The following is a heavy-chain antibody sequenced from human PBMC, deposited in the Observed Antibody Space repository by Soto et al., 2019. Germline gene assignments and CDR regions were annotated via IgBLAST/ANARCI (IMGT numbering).Heavy chain of an antibody. CDR3: ASWDYDVLTGYSYDD. D-gene: IGHD3-9*01. V-gene: IGHV1-69*01. CDR2: IIPMTRRT. Sequence: QLVQSGAEVKKPGSSVKVSCKASGGTFNNYGMGWVRQAPGQGLEWMGGIIPMTRRTNYAQKFQGRVTVTADASRTTAYMELRGLRSEDTAVYYCASWDYDVLTGYSYDDWGQGTLVTVSS. CDR1: GGTFNNYG. J-gene: IGHJ4*02.